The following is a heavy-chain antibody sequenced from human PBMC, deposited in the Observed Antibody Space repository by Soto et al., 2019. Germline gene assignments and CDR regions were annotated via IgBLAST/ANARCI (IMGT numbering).Heavy chain of an antibody. CDR3: ARDRRDSGDIVVVPAAIDYYYYYMDV. D-gene: IGHD2-2*01. J-gene: IGHJ6*03. V-gene: IGHV1-18*01. CDR2: ISAYNGNT. Sequence: ASVKVSCKASGYTFTSYGISWVRQAPGQGLEWMGWISAYNGNTNYAQKLQGRVTMTTDTSTSTAYMELRSLRSDDTAVYYCARDRRDSGDIVVVPAAIDYYYYYMDVWGKGTTVTVSS. CDR1: GYTFTSYG.